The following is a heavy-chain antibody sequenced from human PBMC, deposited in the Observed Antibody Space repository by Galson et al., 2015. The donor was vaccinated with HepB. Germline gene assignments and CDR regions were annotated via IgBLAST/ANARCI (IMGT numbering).Heavy chain of an antibody. Sequence: SLRLSCAASGFTFSSYAMHWVRQAPGKGLEWVAVISYDGSNKYYADSVKGRFTISRDNSKNTLYLQMNSLRAEDTAVYYCASSHSSSSVHFQHWGQGTLVTVSS. CDR3: ASSHSSSSVHFQH. V-gene: IGHV3-30-3*01. J-gene: IGHJ1*01. CDR1: GFTFSSYA. CDR2: ISYDGSNK. D-gene: IGHD6-6*01.